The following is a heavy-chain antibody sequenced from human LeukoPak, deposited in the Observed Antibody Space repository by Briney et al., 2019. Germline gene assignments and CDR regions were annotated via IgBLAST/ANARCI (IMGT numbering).Heavy chain of an antibody. J-gene: IGHJ4*02. CDR2: INHSGST. Sequence: SETLSLTCAVYGGSFSGYYWNWIRQPPGKGLEWIGEINHSGSTNYNPSLKSRVTISLDTSKNQFSLKLSSVTAADTAVYYCARLRSGSAAGTYPDYWGQGTLVTVSS. V-gene: IGHV4-34*01. CDR1: GGSFSGYY. D-gene: IGHD6-13*01. CDR3: ARLRSGSAAGTYPDY.